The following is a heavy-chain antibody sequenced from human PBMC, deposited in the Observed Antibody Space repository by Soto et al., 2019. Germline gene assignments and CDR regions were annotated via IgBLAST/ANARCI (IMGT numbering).Heavy chain of an antibody. Sequence: QVQLQESGPGLVKPSETLSLTCTVSGGSVSSGSYYWSWIRQPPGKGLEWIGYIYYSGSTNYNPSLKSRVTISGDTSKNQFSLKLSSVTAADTAVYYCAREAAGVDYWGQGTLVTVSS. V-gene: IGHV4-61*01. CDR1: GGSVSSGSYY. CDR2: IYYSGST. D-gene: IGHD6-13*01. CDR3: AREAAGVDY. J-gene: IGHJ4*02.